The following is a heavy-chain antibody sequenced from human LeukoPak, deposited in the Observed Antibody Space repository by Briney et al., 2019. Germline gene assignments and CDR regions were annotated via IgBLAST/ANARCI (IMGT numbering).Heavy chain of an antibody. CDR3: AREGYCSGGSCYSY. D-gene: IGHD2-15*01. CDR2: IYYSGST. J-gene: IGHJ4*02. Sequence: ASETLSLTCTVSGGSISSGGYYWSWIRQHPGKGLEWIGYIYYSGSTYYNPSLKSRVTISVDTSKNQFSLKLSSVTAADKAVYYCAREGYCSGGSCYSYWGQGTLVTVSS. V-gene: IGHV4-31*03. CDR1: GGSISSGGYY.